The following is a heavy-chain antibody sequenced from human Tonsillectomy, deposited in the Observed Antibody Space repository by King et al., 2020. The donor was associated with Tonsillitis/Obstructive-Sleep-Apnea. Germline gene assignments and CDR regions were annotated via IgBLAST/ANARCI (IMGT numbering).Heavy chain of an antibody. J-gene: IGHJ3*02. D-gene: IGHD5/OR15-5a*01. Sequence: VQLVESGGGVVQPGRSLRLSCAASGFTFSSYAMHWVRQAPGKGLEWVAVISYDGSNKYYADSVKGRFTISRDNSKNTLYLQMNSLRAEDTAVYYCARDIYEGNPGAFDIWGQGTMVTVSS. CDR1: GFTFSSYA. CDR2: ISYDGSNK. V-gene: IGHV3-30*01. CDR3: ARDIYEGNPGAFDI.